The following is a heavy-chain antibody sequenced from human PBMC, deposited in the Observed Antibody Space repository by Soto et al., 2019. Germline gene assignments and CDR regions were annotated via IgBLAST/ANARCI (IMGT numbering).Heavy chain of an antibody. CDR3: AREDIRPEYGDYVGYGMDV. CDR1: GFTFSSYA. D-gene: IGHD4-17*01. V-gene: IGHV3-30-3*01. CDR2: ISYDGSNK. Sequence: QVQLVESGGGVVQPGRSLRLSCAASGFTFSSYAMHWVRQAPGKGLEWVAVISYDGSNKYYADSVKGRFTISRDNSKNTLYLQMNSLRAEDTAVYYCAREDIRPEYGDYVGYGMDVWGQGTTVTVSS. J-gene: IGHJ6*02.